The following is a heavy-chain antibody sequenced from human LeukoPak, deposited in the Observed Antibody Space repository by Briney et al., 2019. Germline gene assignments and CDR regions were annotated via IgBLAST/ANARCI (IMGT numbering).Heavy chain of an antibody. V-gene: IGHV3-7*03. Sequence: GGSLRLSCAASGFTFSSYWMNWARQAPGKGLEWVASINHNGNVNYYVDSVKGRFTISRDNAKNSLYLQMSNLRAEDTAVYYCARGYYYYYGMDVWGQGTTVTVSS. CDR2: INHNGNVN. CDR3: ARGYYYYYGMDV. J-gene: IGHJ6*02. CDR1: GFTFSSYW.